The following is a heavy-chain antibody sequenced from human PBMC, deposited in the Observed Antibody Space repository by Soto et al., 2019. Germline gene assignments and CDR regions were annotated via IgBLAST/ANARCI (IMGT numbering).Heavy chain of an antibody. CDR2: ISSNGGST. D-gene: IGHD2-2*01. V-gene: IGHV3-64D*08. CDR1: GFTFSSYA. CDR3: VNSGEVPAGGRGYYYGIDV. Sequence: PGGSLRLSCSASGFTFSSYAMHWVRQAPGKGLEYVSAISSNGGSTYYADSVKGRFTISRDNSKDTLYLQMSSLRAEDTAVYYCVNSGEVPAGGRGYYYGIDVWGQGTTVTVSS. J-gene: IGHJ6*02.